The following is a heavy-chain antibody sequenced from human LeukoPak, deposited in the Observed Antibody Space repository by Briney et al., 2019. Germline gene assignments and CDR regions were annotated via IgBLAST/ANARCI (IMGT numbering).Heavy chain of an antibody. J-gene: IGHJ5*02. CDR2: IDPSDSYT. D-gene: IGHD1-26*01. Sequence: GESLKISCKGSGYSFTSYWTSWVRQMPGKGLEWMGRIDPSDSYTNYSPSFQGHATISADKSISTAYLQWSSLKASDTAMYYCARRVGATGWFDPWGQGTLVTVSS. CDR1: GYSFTSYW. V-gene: IGHV5-10-1*01. CDR3: ARRVGATGWFDP.